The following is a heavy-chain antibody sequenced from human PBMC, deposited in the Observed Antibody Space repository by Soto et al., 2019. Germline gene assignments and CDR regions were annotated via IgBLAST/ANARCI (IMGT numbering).Heavy chain of an antibody. CDR2: ISDSDST. D-gene: IGHD6-6*01. Sequence: SETLSLTCAVYGGSFSGYYWSWLRQPPGKGPEWIGEISDSDSTYYNPSLKSRVTISAHTSKNQFSLKLNSVTAADTAVYYCARENSRSSSTDYWGQGTLVTVSS. CDR1: GGSFSGYY. J-gene: IGHJ4*02. V-gene: IGHV4-34*01. CDR3: ARENSRSSSTDY.